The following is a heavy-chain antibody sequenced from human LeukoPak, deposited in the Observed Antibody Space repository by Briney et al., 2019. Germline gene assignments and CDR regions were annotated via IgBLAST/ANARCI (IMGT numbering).Heavy chain of an antibody. J-gene: IGHJ4*02. V-gene: IGHV3-74*01. CDR2: INSDGSST. Sequence: GGSLRLSCTASGFSFSGHWMHWARQLPGKGLVWVSRINSDGSSTSYADSVKGRFTISRDNAKNTLYLQMNSLRAEDTAVYYCAREYYDFWSGYPYYFDYWGQGTLVTVSS. CDR3: AREYYDFWSGYPYYFDY. CDR1: GFSFSGHW. D-gene: IGHD3-3*01.